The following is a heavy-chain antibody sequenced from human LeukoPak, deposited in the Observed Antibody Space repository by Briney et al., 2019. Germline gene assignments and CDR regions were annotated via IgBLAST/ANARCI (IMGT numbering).Heavy chain of an antibody. J-gene: IGHJ4*02. CDR2: ISNSSPNI. Sequence: GGSLRLSCAASGFTFISYSMNWVRQAPGKGLEWVSSISNSSPNIYYADSVKGRFTISRDNAKNSLYLQMNSLRAEDTAVYYCARGNDYEDYWGQGTLVTVSS. V-gene: IGHV3-21*01. D-gene: IGHD4-17*01. CDR3: ARGNDYEDY. CDR1: GFTFISYS.